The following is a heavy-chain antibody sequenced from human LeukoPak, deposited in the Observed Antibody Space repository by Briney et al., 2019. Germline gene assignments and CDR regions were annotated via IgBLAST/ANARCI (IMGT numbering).Heavy chain of an antibody. J-gene: IGHJ4*02. CDR1: GGSISNYY. CDR3: ARNYYDSSGYKYAFDY. V-gene: IGHV4-4*07. CDR2: IYTSGST. Sequence: SETLSLTCTVSGGSISNYYWNWIRQPAGKGLEWIGRIYTSGSTNYNPSLKSRVTMSIDTSKNQFSLKLSSVTAADTAVYYCARNYYDSSGYKYAFDYWGQGTLVTVSS. D-gene: IGHD3-22*01.